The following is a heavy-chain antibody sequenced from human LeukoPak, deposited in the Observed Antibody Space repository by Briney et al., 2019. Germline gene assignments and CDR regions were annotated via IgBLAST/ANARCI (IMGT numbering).Heavy chain of an antibody. CDR1: GDSISSYY. J-gene: IGHJ5*02. CDR2: IYYSGST. Sequence: SETLSLTCTVSGDSISSYYWSWIRQPPGKGLEWIGYIYYSGSTNYNPSLKSRVTISVDTSKNQFSLKLSSVTAADTAVYYCARAGYSRGNWFDPWGQGTLVTVSS. D-gene: IGHD6-13*01. CDR3: ARAGYSRGNWFDP. V-gene: IGHV4-59*01.